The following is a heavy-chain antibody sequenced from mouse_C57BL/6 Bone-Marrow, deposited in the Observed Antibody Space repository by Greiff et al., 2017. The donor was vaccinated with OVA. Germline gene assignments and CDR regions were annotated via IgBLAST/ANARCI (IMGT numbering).Heavy chain of an antibody. CDR3: ARHGNPLQFAY. J-gene: IGHJ3*01. CDR1: GFTFSDYG. CDR2: ISSGSSTI. Sequence: EVKLVESGGGLVKPGGSLKLSCAASGFTFSDYGMHWVRQAPEKGLEWVAYISSGSSTIYYADTVKGRFTISRDNAKNTLFLQMTSLRSEDTAVYYCARHGNPLQFAYWGQGTLVTVSA. V-gene: IGHV5-17*01. D-gene: IGHD2-1*01.